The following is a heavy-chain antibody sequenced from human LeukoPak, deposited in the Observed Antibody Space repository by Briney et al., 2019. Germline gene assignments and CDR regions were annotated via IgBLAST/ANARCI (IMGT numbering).Heavy chain of an antibody. CDR3: AKAAPYSNTWYDY. CDR1: GFTVSSNY. J-gene: IGHJ4*02. Sequence: GGSLRLSCAASGFTVSSNYMSWVRQAPGKGLEWVSVLYSGGETYYADSVKGRFTISRDNSKNTLYLQMNSLRAEDTAVYYCAKAAPYSNTWYDYWGRGTLVTVSS. D-gene: IGHD6-13*01. CDR2: LYSGGET. V-gene: IGHV3-66*01.